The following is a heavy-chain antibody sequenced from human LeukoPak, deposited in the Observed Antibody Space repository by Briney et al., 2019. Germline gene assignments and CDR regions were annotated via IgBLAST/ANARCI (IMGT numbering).Heavy chain of an antibody. CDR3: ANEVRPNDY. D-gene: IGHD4/OR15-4a*01. CDR1: GFTFSSVE. J-gene: IGHJ4*02. CDR2: ISRSGSTI. Sequence: GGSLRLSCAASGFTFSSVEMNWVRQAPGKGLEWVSYISRSGSTIYYADSVKGRFTISRDNAKNSLYLQMNSLRAEDTALYFCANEVRPNDYWGRGTLVTVSS. V-gene: IGHV3-48*03.